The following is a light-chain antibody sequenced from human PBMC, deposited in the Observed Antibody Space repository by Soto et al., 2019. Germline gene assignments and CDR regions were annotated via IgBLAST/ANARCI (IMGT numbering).Light chain of an antibody. CDR2: DAS. J-gene: IGKJ1*01. CDR1: QSVSSY. V-gene: IGKV3-11*01. Sequence: EIVLTQSPATLSLSPGERVTLSCRASQSVSSYLAWYQQKPGQAPRLLIYDASNRATGIPARFSGSGSGTDFTLTISSLEPEDFAVYYCQQRSNWPVGWTFGQGTKVDIK. CDR3: QQRSNWPVGWT.